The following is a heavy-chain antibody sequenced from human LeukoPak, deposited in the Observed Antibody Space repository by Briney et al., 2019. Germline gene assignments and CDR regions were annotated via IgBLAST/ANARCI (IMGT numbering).Heavy chain of an antibody. CDR1: GYTFTGYY. J-gene: IGHJ4*02. D-gene: IGHD5-24*01. V-gene: IGHV1-2*02. CDR2: INPNSGGT. CDR3: ARDLGDGYNSRDY. Sequence: ASVKVSCKASGYTFTGYYMHWVRQAPGQGLEWMGWINPNSGGTNYAQKFQGRVTITADESTSTAYMELSSLRSEDTAVYYCARDLGDGYNSRDYWGQGTLVTVSS.